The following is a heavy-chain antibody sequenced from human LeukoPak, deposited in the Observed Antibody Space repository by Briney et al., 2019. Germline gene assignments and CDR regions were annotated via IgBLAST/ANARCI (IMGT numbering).Heavy chain of an antibody. V-gene: IGHV3-30-3*01. Sequence: GSLRLSCAASGFTFSSYAMHWVRQAPGKGLGWVAVISYDGSNKYYADSVKGRFTISRDNAKNSLYLQMNGLRAEDTAVYYCARDETIFGVVISRPRRGFDYWGQGTLVTVSS. CDR2: ISYDGSNK. CDR1: GFTFSSYA. J-gene: IGHJ4*02. CDR3: ARDETIFGVVISRPRRGFDY. D-gene: IGHD3-3*01.